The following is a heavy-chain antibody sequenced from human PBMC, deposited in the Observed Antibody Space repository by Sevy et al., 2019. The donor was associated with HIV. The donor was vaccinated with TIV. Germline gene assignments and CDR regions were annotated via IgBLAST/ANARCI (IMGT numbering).Heavy chain of an antibody. CDR2: IYDAGST. V-gene: IGHV3-53*01. CDR1: GFTVSSVY. D-gene: IGHD2-2*03. Sequence: GGSLRLSCAASGFTVSSVYMSWVRQAPGKGLEWVSLIYDAGSTYFADSVEGRFTISRDDSKNTLYLQMNSLRAEDTAVYFCAKENRDGFQWGQGTLVTVSS. J-gene: IGHJ4*02. CDR3: AKENRDGFQ.